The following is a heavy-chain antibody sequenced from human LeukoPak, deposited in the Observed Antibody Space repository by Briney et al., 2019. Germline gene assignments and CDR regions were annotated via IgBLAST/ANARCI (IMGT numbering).Heavy chain of an antibody. J-gene: IGHJ4*02. V-gene: IGHV4-30-4*01. D-gene: IGHD3-10*01. CDR1: GGSISSGDYY. CDR3: ARVPHGFGELWGFDY. CDR2: IYYSGST. Sequence: SETLSLTCTVSGGSISSGDYYWSWIRQPPGKGLEWIGYIYYSGSTYYNPSLKSRVTISVDTSKNQFSLKLSSVTAADTAVYYCARVPHGFGELWGFDYWGQGTLVTVSS.